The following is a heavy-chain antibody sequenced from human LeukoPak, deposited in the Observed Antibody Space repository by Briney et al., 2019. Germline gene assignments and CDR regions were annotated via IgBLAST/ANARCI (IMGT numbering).Heavy chain of an antibody. CDR1: GFTVSSNY. Sequence: GGSLRLSCAASGFTVSSNYMSWVRQAPGKGLEWVSVIYSGGSTYYADSVKGRFTISRHNSKNTLYLQMNSLRAEDTAMYYCAREYYDNSGGEDAFDIWGPGTMVTVSS. J-gene: IGHJ3*02. V-gene: IGHV3-53*04. CDR2: IYSGGST. D-gene: IGHD3-22*01. CDR3: AREYYDNSGGEDAFDI.